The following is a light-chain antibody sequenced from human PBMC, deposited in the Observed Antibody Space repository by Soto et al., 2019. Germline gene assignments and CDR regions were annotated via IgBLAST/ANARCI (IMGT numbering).Light chain of an antibody. J-gene: IGKJ2*01. CDR1: QSLLDSDGDTY. Sequence: DIVMTQTPLSSPVTLGQPASISCRSSQSLLDSDGDTYLSWLQQRPGQHPRLLIYKTSSRFSGVPDRFSGSGAGTDFTLKISRVEVEDVGVYYCMQATQFPHAFGQGTKLEI. CDR2: KTS. CDR3: MQATQFPHA. V-gene: IGKV2-24*01.